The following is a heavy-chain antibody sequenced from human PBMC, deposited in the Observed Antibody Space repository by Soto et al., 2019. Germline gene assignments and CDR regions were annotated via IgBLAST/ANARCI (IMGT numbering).Heavy chain of an antibody. CDR2: ISYDGSNK. V-gene: IGHV3-30-3*01. CDR1: GFTFSSYA. CDR3: ARDREYSSSSIYYYYGMDV. Sequence: QVQLVESGGGVVQPGRSLRLSCAASGFTFSSYAMHWVRQAPGKGLEWVAVISYDGSNKYYADSVKGRFTISRDNSKHTLYLQRNSLRAEDTAVYYCARDREYSSSSIYYYYGMDVWGQGTTVTVSS. D-gene: IGHD6-6*01. J-gene: IGHJ6*02.